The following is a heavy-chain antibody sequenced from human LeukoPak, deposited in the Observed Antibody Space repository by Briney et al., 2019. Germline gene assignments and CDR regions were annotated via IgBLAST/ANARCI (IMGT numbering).Heavy chain of an antibody. CDR1: GGSISSGGNY. V-gene: IGHV4-30-4*01. J-gene: IGHJ4*02. Sequence: SETLSLTCTVSGGSISSGGNYWSWIRQPPGKGLEWIGNIYYSGSSYYNPSLKSRVTISVDTSKNQFSLKLSSVTAADTAVYYCARAPSGGTDFDYWGQGTLVTVSS. CDR2: IYYSGSS. D-gene: IGHD2-15*01. CDR3: ARAPSGGTDFDY.